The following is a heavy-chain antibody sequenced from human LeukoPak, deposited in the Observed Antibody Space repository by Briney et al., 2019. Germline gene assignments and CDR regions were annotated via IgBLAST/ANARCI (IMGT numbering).Heavy chain of an antibody. V-gene: IGHV3-23*01. J-gene: IGHJ3*02. CDR1: GFTFSAYA. CDR3: ARDPNGDYIGASDM. CDR2: IRGGGGRA. Sequence: GGSLRLSCTASGFTFSAYAMMWVRQAPGKGPEWVSVIRGGGGRAFYADSVKGRFTISRDNSKYTLFLQMNSLRAEDTAVYYCARDPNGDYIGASDMWGPGTMVTASS. D-gene: IGHD4-17*01.